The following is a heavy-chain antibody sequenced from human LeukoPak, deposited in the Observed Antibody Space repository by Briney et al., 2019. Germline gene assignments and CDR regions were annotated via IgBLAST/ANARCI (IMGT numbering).Heavy chain of an antibody. CDR3: AKCDYDFWSGYYKYPFDY. Sequence: GGSLRLSCAASGFTFSSYAVSWVRQAPGKGLEWVSAISGSGGSTYYADSVKGRLTISRDNSKNTLYLQMNSLRAEDTAVYYCAKCDYDFWSGYYKYPFDYWGQGTLVTVSS. J-gene: IGHJ4*02. CDR2: ISGSGGST. V-gene: IGHV3-23*01. CDR1: GFTFSSYA. D-gene: IGHD3-3*01.